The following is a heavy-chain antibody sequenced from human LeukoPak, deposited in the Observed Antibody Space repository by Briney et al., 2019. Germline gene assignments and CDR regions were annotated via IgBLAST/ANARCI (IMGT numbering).Heavy chain of an antibody. CDR2: ISVSGSST. Sequence: GESLRLSCAASGITFSSYAMGWVRQAPGKGLEWVSAISVSGSSTDYADPVKGRFTISRDNSKSTLYLQMNSLRAEDTAVYYCAREDWYFDLWGRGTLVTVSS. CDR1: GITFSSYA. V-gene: IGHV3-23*01. CDR3: AREDWYFDL. J-gene: IGHJ2*01.